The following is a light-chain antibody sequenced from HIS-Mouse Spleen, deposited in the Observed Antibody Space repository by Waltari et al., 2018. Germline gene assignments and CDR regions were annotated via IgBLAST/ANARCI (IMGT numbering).Light chain of an antibody. J-gene: IGLJ1*01. CDR1: SSNIGSNY. CDR3: AAWDDSLNGLYV. V-gene: IGLV1-44*01. CDR2: SNK. Sequence: QSVLTQPPSASGTPGQRVTISCSGSSSNIGSNYVYWYQQLPGTAPKLLIYSNKQRPSGVPDRFSGSKSGTSASLAISGLQSEDEADYYCAAWDDSLNGLYVFGTGTKVTVL.